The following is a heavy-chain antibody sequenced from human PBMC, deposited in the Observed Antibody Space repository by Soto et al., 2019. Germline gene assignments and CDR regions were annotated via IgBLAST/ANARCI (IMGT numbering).Heavy chain of an antibody. CDR2: IFSNDEK. J-gene: IGHJ6*02. CDR3: ARIDRIWNEERGLGLDV. Sequence: QVSLKESGPVLVKPTEPLTLTCTVSGFSLTNARMVVTWIRQPPGKALEWLAHIFSNDEKLYSTSLQSRLTPSKDTSQSRVVLTLTNVHPVKTATYSCARIDRIWNEERGLGLDVWGQGTTVTVSS. D-gene: IGHD1-1*01. CDR1: GFSLTNARMV. V-gene: IGHV2-26*01.